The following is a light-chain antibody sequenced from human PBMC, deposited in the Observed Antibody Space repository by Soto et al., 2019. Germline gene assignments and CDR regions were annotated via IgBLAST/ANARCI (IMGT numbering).Light chain of an antibody. CDR3: QQRSSWPT. CDR1: QTVSSQ. CDR2: DAS. V-gene: IGKV3-11*01. J-gene: IGKJ1*01. Sequence: LLTQSPATLSLSPGERATLSCRASQTVSSQLAWYQQKPGQAPRLLIYDASKRATGVPGRFSGNGSGTDFTLTISSLETDDFGVYYCQQRSSWPTFGQGTRVEIK.